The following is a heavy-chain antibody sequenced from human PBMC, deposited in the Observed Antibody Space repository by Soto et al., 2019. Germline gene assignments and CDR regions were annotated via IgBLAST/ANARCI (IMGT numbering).Heavy chain of an antibody. CDR1: GGSISSSSYY. Sequence: QLQLQESGPGLVKPSETLSLTCTVSGGSISSSSYYWGWIRQPPGKGLEWIGSIYYSGSTYYNPSLKSRVTISVDTSKNQFSLKLSSVTAADTAVYYCASLNYDFWSVVGYWGQGTLVTVSS. CDR3: ASLNYDFWSVVGY. CDR2: IYYSGST. V-gene: IGHV4-39*01. D-gene: IGHD3-3*01. J-gene: IGHJ4*02.